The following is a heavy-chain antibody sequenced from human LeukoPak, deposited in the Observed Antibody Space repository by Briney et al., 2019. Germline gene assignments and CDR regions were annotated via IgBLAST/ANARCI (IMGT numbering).Heavy chain of an antibody. D-gene: IGHD3-3*01. CDR1: DYTFTNYG. V-gene: IGHV1-18*01. Sequence: APVKVSCKASDYTFTNYGITWVRQAPGQGLEWMGWISAYNGNTNYAQKFQGRVTMTTDTSTSTAYMELRSLRSDDRAVYYCARFLEWPPWYMDVGGKGTTVTVSS. CDR3: ARFLEWPPWYMDV. J-gene: IGHJ6*03. CDR2: ISAYNGNT.